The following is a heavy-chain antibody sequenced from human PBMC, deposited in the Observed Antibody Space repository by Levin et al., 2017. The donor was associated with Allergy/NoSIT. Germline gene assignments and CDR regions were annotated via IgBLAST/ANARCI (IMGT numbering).Heavy chain of an antibody. CDR1: GGSFSGYY. Sequence: PGGSLRLSCAVYGGSFSGYYWSWIRQPPGKGLEWIGEINHSGSTNYNPSLKSRVTISVDTSKNQFSLKLSSVTAADTAVYYCARDIAVAGTYFDYLGQGTLVTVSS. J-gene: IGHJ4*02. D-gene: IGHD6-19*01. CDR2: INHSGST. CDR3: ARDIAVAGTYFDY. V-gene: IGHV4-34*01.